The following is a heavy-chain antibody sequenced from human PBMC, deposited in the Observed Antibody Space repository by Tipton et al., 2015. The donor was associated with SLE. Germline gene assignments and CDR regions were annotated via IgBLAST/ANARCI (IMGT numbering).Heavy chain of an antibody. D-gene: IGHD3-16*01. Sequence: TLSLTCTVSGGSISSGSYCWSWIRQPAGKGLEWIGRIYTSGNTNYSPSLKSRVTISVDTSKNQFSLKLNSVTAADTAVYYCAIGAIGGKVDYWGQGTLVTFSS. V-gene: IGHV4-61*02. CDR2: IYTSGNT. J-gene: IGHJ4*02. CDR1: GGSISSGSYC. CDR3: AIGAIGGKVDY.